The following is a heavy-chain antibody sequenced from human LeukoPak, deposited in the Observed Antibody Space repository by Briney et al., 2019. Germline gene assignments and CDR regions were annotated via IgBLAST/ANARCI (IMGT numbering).Heavy chain of an antibody. V-gene: IGHV1-18*01. J-gene: IGHJ5*02. D-gene: IGHD2-21*01. CDR1: GYTFTSYG. CDR3: ARDCGGDCYPTLDNWFDP. CDR2: ISAYNGNT. Sequence: ASVKVSCKASGYTFTSYGISWVRQAPGQGLEWMGWISAYNGNTNYEQKLQGRVTMTTDTSTSTAYMKLRSLRSDDTAVYYCARDCGGDCYPTLDNWFDPWGQGTLVTVSS.